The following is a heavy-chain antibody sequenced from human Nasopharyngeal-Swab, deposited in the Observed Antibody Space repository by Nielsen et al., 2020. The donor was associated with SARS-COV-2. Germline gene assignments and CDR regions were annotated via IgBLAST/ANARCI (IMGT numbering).Heavy chain of an antibody. CDR2: FDPEDGET. J-gene: IGHJ6*02. CDR1: GYTLTELS. Sequence: ASVKVSCKVSGYTLTELSMHWVRQAPAKGREWMGGFDPEDGETIYAQQFQGRVTMTEDTSTDTAYMGLSSLRSEDPAVYYCATGPAVADQYYYYYGMDVWGQGTTVTVSS. V-gene: IGHV1-24*01. CDR3: ATGPAVADQYYYYYGMDV. D-gene: IGHD6-19*01.